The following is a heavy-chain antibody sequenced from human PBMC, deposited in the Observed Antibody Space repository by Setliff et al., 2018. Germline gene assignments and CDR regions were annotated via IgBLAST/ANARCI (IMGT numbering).Heavy chain of an antibody. CDR2: IYIGGSA. Sequence: PSETLSLTCTVSGGSISSYYWSWIRQPAGKGLEWIGHIYIGGSANYNPSLKSRVTISMDTSKNQFSLKVSSVTAADTAVYYCARSFSRREKFLLDYWGQGALVTAPQ. J-gene: IGHJ4*02. CDR1: GGSISSYY. CDR3: ARSFSRREKFLLDY. V-gene: IGHV4-4*07.